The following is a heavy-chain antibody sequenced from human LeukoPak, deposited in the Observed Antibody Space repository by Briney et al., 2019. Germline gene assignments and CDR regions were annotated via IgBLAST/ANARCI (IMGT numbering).Heavy chain of an antibody. J-gene: IGHJ5*02. CDR2: INHSGST. CDR3: ARGGYYGSGNDFRFDP. V-gene: IGHV4-39*07. D-gene: IGHD3-10*01. Sequence: SETLSLTCTVSGGSISSSSYYWGWIRQPPGKGLEWIGEINHSGSTNYNPSLKSRVTISVDTSKNQFSLKLSSVTAADTAIYYCARGGYYGSGNDFRFDPWGQGTLVTVSS. CDR1: GGSISSSSYY.